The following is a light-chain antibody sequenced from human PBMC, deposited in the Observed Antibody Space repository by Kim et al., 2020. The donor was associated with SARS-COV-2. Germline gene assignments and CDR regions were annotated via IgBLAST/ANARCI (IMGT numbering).Light chain of an antibody. CDR1: SSNIGASFD. V-gene: IGLV1-40*01. J-gene: IGLJ1*01. CDR2: GNN. Sequence: QSVLTQPPSVSGAPGQRITIPCTGSSSNIGASFDVHWYQHYPGAAPKLLIHGNNNRPSEVPDRFSGSKSGTSASLAITGLQAEDEADYYCQSYDSSLSGYVFGTGTKVTVL. CDR3: QSYDSSLSGYV.